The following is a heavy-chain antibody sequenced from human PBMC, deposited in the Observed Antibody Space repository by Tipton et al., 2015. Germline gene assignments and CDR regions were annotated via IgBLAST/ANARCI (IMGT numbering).Heavy chain of an antibody. V-gene: IGHV1-8*01. CDR2: MNPDNGNT. CDR1: GYTFTSYD. CDR3: ARMIANDYAFDY. D-gene: IGHD4-17*01. J-gene: IGHJ4*02. Sequence: QLVQSGPEVKKPGASVKVSCKASGYTFTSYDINWVRQATGQGLEWMGWMNPDNGNTDYAQKFQGRVTMTRDTSTSTVYMDLSSLRSEDTAVYYCARMIANDYAFDYWGQGTLVTVSS.